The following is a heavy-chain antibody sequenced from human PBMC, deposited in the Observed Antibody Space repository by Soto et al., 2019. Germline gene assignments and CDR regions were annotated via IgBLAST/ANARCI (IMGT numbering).Heavy chain of an antibody. J-gene: IGHJ3*02. Sequence: GGALRLSCGGSGVTFSDSDMSWIRQAPGKGLEWVSYISYSGSTIYYADSVKGRFTISRDNAKNSLYLQMNSLRAEDTAVYYCARDRTPLWEWLVNAFDIWGQGTMVTVSS. CDR2: ISYSGSTI. CDR3: ARDRTPLWEWLVNAFDI. CDR1: GVTFSDSD. D-gene: IGHD6-19*01. V-gene: IGHV3-11*01.